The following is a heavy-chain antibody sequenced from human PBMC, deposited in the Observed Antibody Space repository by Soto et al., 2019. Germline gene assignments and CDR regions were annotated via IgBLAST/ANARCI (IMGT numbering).Heavy chain of an antibody. CDR2: INPSGGST. CDR3: ASQYCSGGSCYLLDP. Sequence: ASVKVSCKASGYTFTSYYMHWVRQAPGQGLEWMGIINPSGGSTSSAQKFQGRVTMTRDTSTSTVYMELSSLRSEDTAVYYCASQYCSGGSCYLLDPWGQGTLVTVSS. D-gene: IGHD2-15*01. CDR1: GYTFTSYY. J-gene: IGHJ5*02. V-gene: IGHV1-46*03.